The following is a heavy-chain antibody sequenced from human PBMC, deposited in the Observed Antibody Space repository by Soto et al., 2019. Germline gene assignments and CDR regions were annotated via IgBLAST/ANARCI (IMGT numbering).Heavy chain of an antibody. CDR2: IYTSGST. V-gene: IGHV4-4*07. J-gene: IGHJ4*02. D-gene: IGHD6-13*01. CDR1: GGSISSYC. Sequence: LSLTCTVSGGSISSYCWSWIRQPAGKGLEWIGRIYTSGSTNYNPSLKSRVTMSVDTSKNQFSLKLSSVTAADTAVYYCARDQFWGYSSSWYNYFDYWGQGTLVTVSS. CDR3: ARDQFWGYSSSWYNYFDY.